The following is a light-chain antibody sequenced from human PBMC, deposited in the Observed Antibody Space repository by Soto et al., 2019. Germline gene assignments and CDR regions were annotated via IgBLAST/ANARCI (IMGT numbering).Light chain of an antibody. CDR3: HT. CDR1: QSIGNW. CDR2: DAS. Sequence: DVQMTQTPSSLSASVGDRVILTCRASQSIGNWLAWYQQKPGKAPKLLVYDASGLESGVPSRFSGSGSGTEFTPTITSLQPEDVASYYRHTFGQGTRLEIK. V-gene: IGKV1-5*01. J-gene: IGKJ5*01.